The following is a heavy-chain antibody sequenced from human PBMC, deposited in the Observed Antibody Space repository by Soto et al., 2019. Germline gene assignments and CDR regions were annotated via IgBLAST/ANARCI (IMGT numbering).Heavy chain of an antibody. CDR2: IDAGNGNT. J-gene: IGHJ4*02. CDR3: ARAPADSGSYLLLAY. V-gene: IGHV1-3*01. Sequence: ASVRVSCKASGYTFTNYAIHWVRQAPGQRLEWMGWIDAGNGNTKYSQKFQGRVTITRDTSASTAYMELSSLRSEDTAVYYCARAPADSGSYLLLAYWGQGTLVTVSS. CDR1: GYTFTNYA. D-gene: IGHD1-26*01.